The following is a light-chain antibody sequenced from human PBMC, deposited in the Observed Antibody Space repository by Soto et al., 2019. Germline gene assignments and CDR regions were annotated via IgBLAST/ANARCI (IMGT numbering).Light chain of an antibody. V-gene: IGLV2-23*01. J-gene: IGLJ1*01. CDR2: EGH. CDR1: SGCVGSFSL. Sequence: QSALAQPAAVSGSPGQSITSSCTGTSGCVGSFSLVFWYQQHPGKAPKVMISEGHRRPSGVPDRFSGSTSVNPASLTISGLQADDEADYYCCLYIGATTYVFGSWPKVTVL. CDR3: CLYIGATTYV.